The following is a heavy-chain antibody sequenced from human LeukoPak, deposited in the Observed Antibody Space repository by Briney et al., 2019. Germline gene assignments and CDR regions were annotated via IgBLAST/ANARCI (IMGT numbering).Heavy chain of an antibody. D-gene: IGHD6-6*01. CDR2: IKQDGSEK. CDR3: ARDGGSTFYSSSSSPGRY. Sequence: GGSLRLSCAASGFTFSSYWMSWVSQAPGKGLEWVANIKQDGSEKYYVDSVKGRFTISRDNAENSLYLQMNSLRAEDTAIYYCARDGGSTFYSSSSSPGRYWGQGTLVTVSS. CDR1: GFTFSSYW. V-gene: IGHV3-7*01. J-gene: IGHJ4*02.